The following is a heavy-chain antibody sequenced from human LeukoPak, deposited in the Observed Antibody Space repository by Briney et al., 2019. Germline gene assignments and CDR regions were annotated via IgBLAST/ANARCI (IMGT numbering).Heavy chain of an antibody. Sequence: PSETLSLTCSVSGGSIRSTTYYWGWIRQPPGKGLEWIGSIYYSGNTYYSPSLMSRVTISVDTSKNQLSLNLSSVTAADTAVYYCARAPHFFDTSGSRYYFDNWGQGTLVTVSA. CDR1: GGSIRSTTYY. CDR3: ARAPHFFDTSGSRYYFDN. J-gene: IGHJ4*02. V-gene: IGHV4-39*07. CDR2: IYYSGNT. D-gene: IGHD3-22*01.